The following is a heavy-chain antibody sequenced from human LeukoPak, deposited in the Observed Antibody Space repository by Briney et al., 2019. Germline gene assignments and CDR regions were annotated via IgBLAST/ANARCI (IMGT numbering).Heavy chain of an antibody. CDR2: ISNNGGYT. CDR1: XXTXXSSA. Sequence: LRLSXXASXXTXXSSAMSWVRQAXGXGLEWVSAISNNGGYTYYADAVQGRFTISRDNSKSTLCLQMNSLRAEDTAVYYCAKQLGYCSDGSCYFPYWGQGTLVTVSS. D-gene: IGHD2-15*01. CDR3: AKQLGYCSDGSCYFPY. J-gene: IGHJ4*02. V-gene: IGHV3-23*01.